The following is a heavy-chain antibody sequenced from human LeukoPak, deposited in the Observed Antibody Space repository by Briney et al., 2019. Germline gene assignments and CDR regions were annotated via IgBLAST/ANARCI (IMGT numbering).Heavy chain of an antibody. J-gene: IGHJ6*03. CDR2: ISYDGSNK. CDR1: GFTFSNNA. V-gene: IGHV3-30*03. Sequence: GGSLRLSCAASGFTFSNNAMHWVRQAPGKGLEWVALISYDGSNKHYADSVKGRFTISRDNSKNTLYLQMNSLRAEDTAVYYCAREGDAKPITGLRYFDWLPIYYYYYYMDVWGKGTTVTVSS. CDR3: AREGDAKPITGLRYFDWLPIYYYYYYMDV. D-gene: IGHD3-9*01.